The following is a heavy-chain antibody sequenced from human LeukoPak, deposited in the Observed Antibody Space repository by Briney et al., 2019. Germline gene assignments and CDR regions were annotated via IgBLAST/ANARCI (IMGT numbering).Heavy chain of an antibody. CDR2: IYWDDDK. J-gene: IGHJ4*02. D-gene: IGHD5-12*01. CDR3: ALRRTDTVAVTGPLFDY. V-gene: IGHV2-5*02. Sequence: SGPTLVRPTQTLTLTCTFSGFSPSNSGVGVCWIRPPPGKALEWLALIYWDDDKLYSPSLKSRLTSTKQTPKHQVVLTMTNMDPVDTRTYDCALRRTDTVAVTGPLFDYWGQGTLVTVSS. CDR1: GFSPSNSGVG.